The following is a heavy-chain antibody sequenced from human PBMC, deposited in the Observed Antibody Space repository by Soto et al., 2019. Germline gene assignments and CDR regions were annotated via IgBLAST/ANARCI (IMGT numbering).Heavy chain of an antibody. Sequence: SETLSLTCTVSGGSISSYYWSWIRQPPGKGLEWIGYIYYSGSTNFNPSLKSRVTISVDNSKNQFYLELTSVTAADTAVYYCARYCDGGSCYLGAFDIWGQGTMVTVSS. V-gene: IGHV4-59*12. CDR1: GGSISSYY. D-gene: IGHD2-15*01. CDR3: ARYCDGGSCYLGAFDI. CDR2: IYYSGST. J-gene: IGHJ3*02.